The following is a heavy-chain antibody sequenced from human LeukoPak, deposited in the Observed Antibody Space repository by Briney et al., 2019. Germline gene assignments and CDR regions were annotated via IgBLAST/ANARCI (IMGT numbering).Heavy chain of an antibody. V-gene: IGHV3-21*01. CDR3: ARDPATFGWIDI. Sequence: GGSLRLSCAASGFTFSSYSMNWVRQAPGKGLEWVSSISSSSSYIYYADSVKGRFTISRDNAKNSLYLQMNSLRAEDTAVYYCARDPATFGWIDIWGQGTMVTVSS. J-gene: IGHJ3*02. D-gene: IGHD3-16*01. CDR2: ISSSSSYI. CDR1: GFTFSSYS.